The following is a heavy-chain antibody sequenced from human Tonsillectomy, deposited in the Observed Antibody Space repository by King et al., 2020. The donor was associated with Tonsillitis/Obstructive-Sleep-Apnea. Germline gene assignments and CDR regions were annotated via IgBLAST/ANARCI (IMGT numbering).Heavy chain of an antibody. V-gene: IGHV4-34*01. CDR2: INHSGIT. CDR3: ARGYYDYMGVLFDY. Sequence: VQLPQWGAGLLKPSETLSLTCAVYGGSFSDYYWSWIRRPPGKGLEWIGEINHSGITNYNPSLKSRVRISLDTSKNQFSLKLTSVTAADTAVYYCARGYYDYMGVLFDYWGQGTLVTVSS. J-gene: IGHJ4*02. CDR1: GGSFSDYY. D-gene: IGHD3-16*01.